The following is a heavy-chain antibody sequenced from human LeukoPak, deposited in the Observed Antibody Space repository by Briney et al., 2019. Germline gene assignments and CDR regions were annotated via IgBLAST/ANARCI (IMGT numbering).Heavy chain of an antibody. CDR2: INHSGST. Sequence: PSETLSLTCAVYGGSFSGYYWSWIRQPPGKGLEWIGEINHSGSTNHNPSLKSRVTISVDTSKNQFSLKLSSVTAADTAVYYCARGQENGMDVWGQGTTVTVSS. CDR1: GGSFSGYY. V-gene: IGHV4-34*01. CDR3: ARGQENGMDV. J-gene: IGHJ6*02.